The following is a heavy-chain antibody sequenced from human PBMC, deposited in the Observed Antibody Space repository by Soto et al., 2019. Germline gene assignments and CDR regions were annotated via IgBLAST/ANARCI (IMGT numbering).Heavy chain of an antibody. CDR3: ARDRCTNGVCYYYYYGRDV. Sequence: GGSLRLSCAASGFTFSSYAMHWVRQAPGKGLEWVAVISYDGSNKYYADSVKGRFTISRDNSKNTLYLRMNSLRAEDTAVYYCARDRCTNGVCYYYYYGRDVWGQGTTVTVSS. J-gene: IGHJ6*02. V-gene: IGHV3-30-3*01. CDR1: GFTFSSYA. D-gene: IGHD2-8*01. CDR2: ISYDGSNK.